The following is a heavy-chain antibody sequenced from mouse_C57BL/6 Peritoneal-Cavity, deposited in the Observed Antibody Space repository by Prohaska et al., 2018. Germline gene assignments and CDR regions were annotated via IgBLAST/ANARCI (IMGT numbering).Heavy chain of an antibody. V-gene: IGHV1-75*01. CDR1: GYTFTDYY. D-gene: IGHD1-1*01. J-gene: IGHJ2*01. Sequence: QVQLQQSGPELVKPGASVKISCKASGYTFTDYYINWVKQRPGQGLELIGWIFPGSGSTYYNEKFKGKATLTVDKSSSTAYMLLSSLTSEDSAVYFCARSYYYGSSYYFDYWGQGNTLTVYS. CDR2: IFPGSGST. CDR3: ARSYYYGSSYYFDY.